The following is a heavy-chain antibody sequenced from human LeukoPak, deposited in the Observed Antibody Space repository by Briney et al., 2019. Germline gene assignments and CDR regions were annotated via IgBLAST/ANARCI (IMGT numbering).Heavy chain of an antibody. CDR1: RFTFSSYA. J-gene: IGHJ5*02. V-gene: IGHV3-23*01. CDR3: AKDGFRGGCIGGSFYPFDP. CDR2: ISDSGSNT. D-gene: IGHD2-15*01. Sequence: GGSLRLSCAASRFTFSSYAMSWVRQAPGKGLEWVSTISDSGSNTYYADSVKGRFTISRDNSKNTLYLQMNSLRAEDTALYYGAKDGFRGGCIGGSFYPFDPWGQGTLVTVSS.